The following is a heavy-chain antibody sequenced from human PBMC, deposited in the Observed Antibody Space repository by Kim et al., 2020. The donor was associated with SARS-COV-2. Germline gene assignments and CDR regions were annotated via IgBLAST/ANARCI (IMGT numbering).Heavy chain of an antibody. J-gene: IGHJ4*02. D-gene: IGHD1-7*01. Sequence: GGSLRLSCAASGFTFSYAWMTWVRQGPGMGLEWIGRIKRQTDGGTTDYAAPLKGRFTVSRDDSRNILYLQINKLQTEDTAVYYCTTTGWNSRGKSCGWGASVDNWGRGTRVTVSS. V-gene: IGHV3-15*01. CDR3: TTTGWNSRGKSCGWGASVDN. CDR1: GFTFSYAW. CDR2: IKRQTDGGTT.